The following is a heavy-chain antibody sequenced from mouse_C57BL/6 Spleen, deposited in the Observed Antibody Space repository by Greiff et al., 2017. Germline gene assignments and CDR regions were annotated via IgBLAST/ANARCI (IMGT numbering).Heavy chain of an antibody. CDR2: ISDGGSYT. V-gene: IGHV5-4*01. CDR1: GFTFSSYA. D-gene: IGHD1-1*01. Sequence: EVKVEESGGGLVKPGGSLKLSCAASGFTFSSYAMSWVRQTPEKRLEWVATISDGGSYTYYPDNVKGRCTISRDNAKNNLYLQMSHLKSEDTAMYYCARDDYYGSSYGYFDVWGTGTTVTVSS. J-gene: IGHJ1*03. CDR3: ARDDYYGSSYGYFDV.